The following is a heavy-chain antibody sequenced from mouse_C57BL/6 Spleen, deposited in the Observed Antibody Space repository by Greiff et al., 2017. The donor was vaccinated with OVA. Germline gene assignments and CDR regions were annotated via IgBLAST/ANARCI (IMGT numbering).Heavy chain of an antibody. Sequence: VQLQQSGPELVKPGASVKISCKASGYTFTDSYMNWVKQSHGKSLEWIGDINPNNGGLSYNQKFKGKATLTVDKPSSTAYMELRSLTSEDSAVYYCATGTYGDYWGQGTSVTVSS. CDR2: INPNNGGL. J-gene: IGHJ4*01. CDR3: ATGTYGDY. V-gene: IGHV1-26*01. D-gene: IGHD4-1*01. CDR1: GYTFTDSY.